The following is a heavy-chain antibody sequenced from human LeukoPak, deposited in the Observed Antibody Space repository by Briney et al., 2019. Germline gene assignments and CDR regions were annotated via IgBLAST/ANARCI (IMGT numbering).Heavy chain of an antibody. CDR1: GYSFTSYW. J-gene: IGHJ4*02. D-gene: IGHD3-10*01. CDR2: IDPSDSYT. Sequence: GESLKISCKGSGYSFTSYWIGWVRQMPGKGLEWMGRIDPSDSYTNYSPSFQGHVAISADKSISTAYLQWSSLKASDTAMYYCAWGWFGEFDYWGQGTLVTVSS. V-gene: IGHV5-10-1*01. CDR3: AWGWFGEFDY.